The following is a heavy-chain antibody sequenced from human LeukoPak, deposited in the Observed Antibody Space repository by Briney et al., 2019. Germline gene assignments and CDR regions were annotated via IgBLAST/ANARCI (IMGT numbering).Heavy chain of an antibody. Sequence: KPSETLSLTCTVSGGSISSSSYYWGWIRQPPGKGLEWIGSIYYSGSTYYNPSLKSRVTISVDTSKNQFSLKLSSVTAADTAVYYCASNSGRLRKGTVTPITWIDYWGQGTLVTVSS. CDR3: ASNSGRLRKGTVTPITWIDY. V-gene: IGHV4-39*01. CDR2: IYYSGST. D-gene: IGHD4-17*01. J-gene: IGHJ4*02. CDR1: GGSISSSSYY.